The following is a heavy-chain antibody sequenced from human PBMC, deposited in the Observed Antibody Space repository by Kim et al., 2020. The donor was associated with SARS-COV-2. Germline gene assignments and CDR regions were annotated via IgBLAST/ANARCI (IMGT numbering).Heavy chain of an antibody. V-gene: IGHV1-8*01. J-gene: IGHJ6*02. Sequence: GYAQKFQGRVTMTRNTSISTAYMGLSSLRSEDTAVYYCARVGANPGGMDVWGQGTTVTVSS. D-gene: IGHD1-26*01. CDR3: ARVGANPGGMDV.